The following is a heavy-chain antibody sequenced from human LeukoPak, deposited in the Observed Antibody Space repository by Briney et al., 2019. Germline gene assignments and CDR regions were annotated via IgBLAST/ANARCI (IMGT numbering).Heavy chain of an antibody. J-gene: IGHJ6*02. V-gene: IGHV4-59*01. CDR2: IYYSGST. CDR1: GGSICSYY. CDR3: ARADIVVVGMDV. Sequence: PSETLSLTCTVSGGSICSYYWSWIRQPPGKGLEWIGYIYYSGSTNYNPSLKSRVTISVDTSKNQFSLKLSSVTAADTAVDYCARADIVVVGMDVWGQGTTVTVSS. D-gene: IGHD2-2*01.